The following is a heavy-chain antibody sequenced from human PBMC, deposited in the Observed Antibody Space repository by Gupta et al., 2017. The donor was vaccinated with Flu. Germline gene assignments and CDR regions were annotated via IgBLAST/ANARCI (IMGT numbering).Heavy chain of an antibody. CDR1: AGSLSSSSYY. V-gene: IGHV4-39*01. CDR3: ARTLPNCSGGTCFDY. CDR2: TFYTGIT. D-gene: IGHD2-15*01. Sequence: QLQLQLSGPALAKPSETLSLTCTVSAGSLSSSSYYWGWIRQPPGKGLEWIGNTFYTGITHYAPSLKSRVTMYIDTSKNQFSLKLSSVTAADTAVYYCARTLPNCSGGTCFDYWGQGTLVTISS. J-gene: IGHJ4*02.